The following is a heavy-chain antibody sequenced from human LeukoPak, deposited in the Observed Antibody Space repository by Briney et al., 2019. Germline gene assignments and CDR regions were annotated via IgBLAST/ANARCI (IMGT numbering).Heavy chain of an antibody. V-gene: IGHV3-23*01. CDR2: IIGSSGST. D-gene: IGHD3-16*01. CDR3: AEAAGGSSDY. CDR1: GLSFNNYA. J-gene: IGHJ4*02. Sequence: GGSLRLSCVASGLSFNNYAMNWLRQAPGKGLEWVSLIIGSSGSTFYADSVKGRFTISRDNSKNTLYLQMNSLRAEDTAVYYCAEAAGGSSDYWGQGTLVTVSS.